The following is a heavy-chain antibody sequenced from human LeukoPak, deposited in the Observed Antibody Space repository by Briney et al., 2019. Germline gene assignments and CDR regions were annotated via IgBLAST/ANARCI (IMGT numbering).Heavy chain of an antibody. D-gene: IGHD3-10*01. V-gene: IGHV3-7*01. Sequence: GGSLRLSCAASGFTFSSYWMSWVRQAPGKGLEWVANIKQDGSEKYYVDSVKGRFTISRDNAKNSLYLQMNSLRAEDTAVYYCARGDPWFWESYHNYMDVWGKGTTVTVSS. CDR1: GFTFSSYW. CDR3: ARGDPWFWESYHNYMDV. J-gene: IGHJ6*03. CDR2: IKQDGSEK.